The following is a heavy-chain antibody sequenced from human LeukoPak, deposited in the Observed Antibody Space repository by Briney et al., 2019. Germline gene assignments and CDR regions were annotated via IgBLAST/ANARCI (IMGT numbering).Heavy chain of an antibody. J-gene: IGHJ4*02. D-gene: IGHD3-10*01. V-gene: IGHV3-11*01. CDR2: ITSGDTAI. CDR1: GFTFSDYS. Sequence: GGSLRLSCAASGFTFSDYSMSWIRQAPGKGLEWVSYITSGDTAIYYADSVKGRFAISRDNAKNSLFLQMNSLRAEDTAVYYCARSGGNSPVDYWGQGTLVTFSS. CDR3: ARSGGNSPVDY.